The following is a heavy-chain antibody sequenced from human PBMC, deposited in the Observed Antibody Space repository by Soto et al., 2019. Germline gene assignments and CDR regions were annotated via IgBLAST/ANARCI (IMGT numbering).Heavy chain of an antibody. CDR1: GYTFTSYA. J-gene: IGHJ6*02. CDR2: INAGNGNT. V-gene: IGHV1-3*01. D-gene: IGHD5-12*01. CDR3: ARESGYDYLGVYYYGMDV. Sequence: ASVKVSCKASGYTFTSYAMHWVRQAPGQRLEWMGWINAGNGNTKYSQKFQGRVTITRDTSASTAYMELSSLRSEDTAVYYCARESGYDYLGVYYYGMDVWGQGTTVTVSS.